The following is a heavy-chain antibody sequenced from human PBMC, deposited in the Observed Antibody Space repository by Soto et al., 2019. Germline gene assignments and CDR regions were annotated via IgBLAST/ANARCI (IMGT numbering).Heavy chain of an antibody. Sequence: ASVKVSCKVSGYTLTELSMHWLRQAPGKGLEWMGGFDPEDGETIYAQKFQGRVTMTEDTSTDTAYMELSSLRSEDTAVYYCATGGHSSSWYRQYYFEYWGQGTLVTVSS. CDR3: ATGGHSSSWYRQYYFEY. D-gene: IGHD6-13*01. CDR2: FDPEDGET. CDR1: GYTLTELS. V-gene: IGHV1-24*01. J-gene: IGHJ4*02.